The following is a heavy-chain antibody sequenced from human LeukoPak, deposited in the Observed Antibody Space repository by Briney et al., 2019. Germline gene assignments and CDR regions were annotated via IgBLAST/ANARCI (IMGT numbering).Heavy chain of an antibody. CDR1: GLTFSSYD. J-gene: IGHJ4*02. CDR2: ISSNGGST. D-gene: IGHD3-22*01. CDR3: VARPSHSSGYWEFDN. V-gene: IGHV3-64D*06. Sequence: PGGSLRLSCSASGLTFSSYDMHWVRQAPGKGLEYVSAISSNGGSTYYADSVKGRFTISRDNSKNTLYLQMSSLRAEDTAVYYCVARPSHSSGYWEFDNWGQGTLVTVSS.